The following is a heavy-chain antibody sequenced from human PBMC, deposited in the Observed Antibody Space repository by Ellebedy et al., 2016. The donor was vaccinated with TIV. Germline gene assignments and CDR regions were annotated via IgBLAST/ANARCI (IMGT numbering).Heavy chain of an antibody. CDR3: ARRPGLGTGH. D-gene: IGHD2-8*02. V-gene: IGHV1-2*02. J-gene: IGHJ4*02. CDR1: GYTFTSHG. Sequence: AASVKVSCKDAGYTFTSHGISWLRQAPGQGLEWMGWINPNSGRTKYAQKFQGRDTMTRDTSITTVYMELSRMRSDDTAMFYCARRPGLGTGHWGQGTLVTVSS. CDR2: INPNSGRT.